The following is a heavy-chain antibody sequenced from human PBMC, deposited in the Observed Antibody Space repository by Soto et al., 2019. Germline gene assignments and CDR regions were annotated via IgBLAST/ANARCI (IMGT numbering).Heavy chain of an antibody. CDR2: ISYDGSNK. V-gene: IGHV3-30-3*01. J-gene: IGHJ5*02. CDR1: GFTFSSYA. D-gene: IGHD5-12*01. Sequence: QVQLVESGGGVVQPGRSLRLSCAASGFTFSSYAMHWVLQAPGKGLEWVAVISYDGSNKYYADSVKGRFTISRDNSKNTLYLQMNSLRAEDTAVYYCARDFQYSGYDTNWFDPWGQGTLVTVSS. CDR3: ARDFQYSGYDTNWFDP.